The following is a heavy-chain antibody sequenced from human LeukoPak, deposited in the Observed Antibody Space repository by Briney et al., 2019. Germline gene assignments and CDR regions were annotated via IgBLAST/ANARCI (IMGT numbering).Heavy chain of an antibody. CDR2: INHSGST. D-gene: IGHD6-19*01. CDR1: GGSFSGYY. Sequence: PSETLSLTCAVYGGSFSGYYWSWIRQPPGKGLEWIGEINHSGSTNYNPSLKSRVTTSVDTSKNQFSLKLSSVTAADTAVYYCARGRRYSSGWYGYWGQGTLVTVSS. J-gene: IGHJ4*02. CDR3: ARGRRYSSGWYGY. V-gene: IGHV4-34*01.